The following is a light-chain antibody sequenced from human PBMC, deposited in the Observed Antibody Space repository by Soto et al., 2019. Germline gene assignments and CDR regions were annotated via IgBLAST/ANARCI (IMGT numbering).Light chain of an antibody. Sequence: EIVLTQSPGTLSVSPGERATLSCRASQSVRSRYLAWYQQKPGQAPRLLIYGSSSRPPGIPDRVSGSGSGTEFTLTISRLEPEDFAVYYCQQYGTSPQTFGQGTKVEIK. V-gene: IGKV3-20*01. J-gene: IGKJ1*01. CDR2: GSS. CDR3: QQYGTSPQT. CDR1: QSVRSRY.